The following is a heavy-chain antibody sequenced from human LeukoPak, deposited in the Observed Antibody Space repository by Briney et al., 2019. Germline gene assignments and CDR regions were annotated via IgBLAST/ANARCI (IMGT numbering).Heavy chain of an antibody. V-gene: IGHV4-59*01. Sequence: SETLSLTCTVSGGSISSYYWSWIRQPPGKGLEWIGFVYYSGSTNYNPTLKSRVTMSVDTSKNQFSLKLSSVTAAGTAVYYCAAGGSTVVPLYWGQGTLVTVSS. CDR1: GGSISSYY. CDR3: AAGGSTVVPLY. D-gene: IGHD4-23*01. J-gene: IGHJ4*02. CDR2: VYYSGST.